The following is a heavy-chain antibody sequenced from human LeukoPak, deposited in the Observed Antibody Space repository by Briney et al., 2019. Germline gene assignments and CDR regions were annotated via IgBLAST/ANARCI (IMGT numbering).Heavy chain of an antibody. Sequence: APSLPLSCAPSGFTFTTQGTSWDRHAQGKGLGWDSRIRGSGGSTYYADSGKGRFTISRDNSKNTLYLQMNTLRAEGTAVYYCPPLSIPSGEFDYWGQGTLVTVSS. CDR2: IRGSGGST. J-gene: IGHJ4*02. D-gene: IGHD2-2*01. CDR3: PPLSIPSGEFDY. CDR1: GFTFTTQG. V-gene: IGHV3-23*01.